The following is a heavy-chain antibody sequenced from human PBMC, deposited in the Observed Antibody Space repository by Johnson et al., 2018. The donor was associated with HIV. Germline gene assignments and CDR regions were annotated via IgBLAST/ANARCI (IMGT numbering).Heavy chain of an antibody. Sequence: MLLVESGGGVVQPGRSLRLSCAASGFTFSNAWMSWVRQAPGKGLEWVSVIYSGGSTYYADSVKGRFTISRDNSKNTLYLQMNSLRAEDTAVYYCAREAYAAGAFDIWGQGTMVTVSS. CDR3: AREAYAAGAFDI. CDR2: IYSGGST. D-gene: IGHD3-16*01. V-gene: IGHV3-66*01. CDR1: GFTFSNAW. J-gene: IGHJ3*02.